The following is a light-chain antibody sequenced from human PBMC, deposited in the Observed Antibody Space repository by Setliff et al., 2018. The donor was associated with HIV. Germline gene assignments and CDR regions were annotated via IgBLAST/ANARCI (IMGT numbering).Light chain of an antibody. CDR3: TSYTTSSAPLV. Sequence: QSVLTQPASVSGSLGQSITISCTGASRDAGDYDYVSWYQQHPGKVPKLLIYGVSSRPSGVSDRFSGSRTGNTASLTISGLQDDDEADYYCTSYTTSSAPLVFGSGTKVTVL. V-gene: IGLV2-14*01. CDR2: GVS. J-gene: IGLJ1*01. CDR1: SRDAGDYDY.